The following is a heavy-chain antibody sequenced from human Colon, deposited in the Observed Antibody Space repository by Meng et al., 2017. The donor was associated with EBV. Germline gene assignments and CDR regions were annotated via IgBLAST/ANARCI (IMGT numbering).Heavy chain of an antibody. J-gene: IGHJ4*02. V-gene: IGHV4-4*03. CDR3: LRGSCGSV. CDR2: IPHRGSS. CDR1: GDSITNHNW. D-gene: IGHD3-10*01. Sequence: VQWRGSGPALVKPPDTLSLACAVSGDSITNHNWWAWVRQPPGKGLELIGEIPHRGSSAYNPSLKSRVSMSIDKSKNQFSLKLTSVTAADTAVYHCLRGSCGSVWGQGTLVTVSS.